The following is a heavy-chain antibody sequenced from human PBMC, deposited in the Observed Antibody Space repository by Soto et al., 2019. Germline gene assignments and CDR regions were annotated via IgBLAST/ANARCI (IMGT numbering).Heavy chain of an antibody. Sequence: GGSLRLSCAASGFTFSSYSMNWVRQAPGEGLEWVSYISSSSSTIYYADSVKGRFTISRDNAKNSLYLQMNSLRDEDTAVYYCARWGNYDFWSGYYTSYYYGMDVWGQGTTVTVSS. V-gene: IGHV3-48*02. CDR2: ISSSSSTI. D-gene: IGHD3-3*01. CDR3: ARWGNYDFWSGYYTSYYYGMDV. CDR1: GFTFSSYS. J-gene: IGHJ6*02.